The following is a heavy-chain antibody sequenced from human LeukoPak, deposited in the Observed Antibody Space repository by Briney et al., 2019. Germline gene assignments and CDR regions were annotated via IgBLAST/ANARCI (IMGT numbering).Heavy chain of an antibody. CDR2: ISSSSSTI. Sequence: PGGFLRLSCAASGFTFSSYSMNWVRQAPGKGLEWVSYISSSSSTIYYSDSVKGRFTISRDSAKNSLYLQMNSLRAEDTAVYYCARSSTAGYFDYWGQGTLVTVSS. CDR1: GFTFSSYS. V-gene: IGHV3-48*04. CDR3: ARSSTAGYFDY. J-gene: IGHJ4*02.